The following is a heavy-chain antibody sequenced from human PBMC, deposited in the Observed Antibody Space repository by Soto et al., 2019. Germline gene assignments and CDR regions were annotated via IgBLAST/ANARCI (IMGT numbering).Heavy chain of an antibody. CDR1: GASLSRYY. D-gene: IGHD1-26*01. Sequence: SETLSLTCNVSGASLSRYYWSWIRQPPGKGLEWIGRIYATGDTDYNPSLKSRISMSVDMSKKQFSLTLRSVTAADTAIYYCVRDGTKNLRDRFEPWGRGILVTVS. CDR2: IYATGDT. J-gene: IGHJ5*02. CDR3: VRDGTKNLRDRFEP. V-gene: IGHV4-4*07.